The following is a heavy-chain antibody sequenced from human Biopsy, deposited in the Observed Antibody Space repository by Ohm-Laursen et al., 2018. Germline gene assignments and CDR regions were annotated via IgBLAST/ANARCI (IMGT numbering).Heavy chain of an antibody. D-gene: IGHD2-21*02. CDR1: GGSISSYY. CDR2: IYYSGTT. Sequence: TLSLTCPVSGGSISSYYWNWIRQPPGKGLEWIGYIYYSGTTDYSPSLKSRVTISIDKPKNQFFLKLSSVTAEDTAVYYCARDDAVTVIRGLYYWGQGALVTVSS. V-gene: IGHV4-59*01. J-gene: IGHJ4*02. CDR3: ARDDAVTVIRGLYY.